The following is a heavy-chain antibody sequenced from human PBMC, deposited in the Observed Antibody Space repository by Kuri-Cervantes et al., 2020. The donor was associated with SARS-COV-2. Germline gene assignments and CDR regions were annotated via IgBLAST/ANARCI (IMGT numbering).Heavy chain of an antibody. J-gene: IGHJ1*01. CDR2: IYYSGST. CDR3: ARPDMGSQYFQH. D-gene: IGHD1-26*01. V-gene: IGHV4-39*01. Sequence: GSLRLSCGVSGGSFIGYYWNWIRQSPGKGLEWIGSIYYSGSTYYNPSLKSRVTISVDTSKNQFSLKLSSATAADTAVYYCARPDMGSQYFQHWGQGTLVTVSS. CDR1: GGSFIGYY.